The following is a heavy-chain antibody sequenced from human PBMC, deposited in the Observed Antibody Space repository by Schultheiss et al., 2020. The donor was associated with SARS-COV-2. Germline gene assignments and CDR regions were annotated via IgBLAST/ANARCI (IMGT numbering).Heavy chain of an antibody. D-gene: IGHD6-19*01. J-gene: IGHJ6*02. CDR3: ARVKYKNLGGWGYYYYGMDV. Sequence: SETLSLTCTVSGGSVSSDSYYWSWIRQPPGKGLEWIGYIYYSGSTNYNPSLKSRVTISVDTSKNQFSLNLSSVTAADTAVYYCARVKYKNLGGWGYYYYGMDVWGQGTTVTVSS. CDR1: GGSVSSDSYY. V-gene: IGHV4-61*01. CDR2: IYYSGST.